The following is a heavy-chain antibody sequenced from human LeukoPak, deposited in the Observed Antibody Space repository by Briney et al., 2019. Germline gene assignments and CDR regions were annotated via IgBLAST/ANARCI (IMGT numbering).Heavy chain of an antibody. CDR3: ARGGAGGNSYGYDYYYGMDV. D-gene: IGHD5-18*01. J-gene: IGHJ6*02. Sequence: ASVKVSCKASGGTFSSYAISWVRQAPGQGLEWMGRIIPILGIANYAQKFQGRVTITADKSTSTAYMELSSLRSEDTAVYYCARGGAGGNSYGYDYYYGMDVWGQGTTVTVSS. V-gene: IGHV1-69*04. CDR1: GGTFSSYA. CDR2: IIPILGIA.